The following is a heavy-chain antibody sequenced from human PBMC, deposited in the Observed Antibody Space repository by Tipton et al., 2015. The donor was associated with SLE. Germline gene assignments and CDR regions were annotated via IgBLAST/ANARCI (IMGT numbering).Heavy chain of an antibody. D-gene: IGHD3-22*01. J-gene: IGHJ3*02. CDR3: ARDAKGYYDSSGHAFDI. V-gene: IGHV3-30-3*01. CDR2: ISYDGSNK. Sequence: LSLTCAVYGGSFSGYYWSWIRQPPGKGLEWVAVISYDGSNKYYADSVKGRFTISRDNSKNTLYLQMNSLRAEDTAVYYCARDAKGYYDSSGHAFDIWGQGTMVTVSS. CDR1: GGSFSGYY.